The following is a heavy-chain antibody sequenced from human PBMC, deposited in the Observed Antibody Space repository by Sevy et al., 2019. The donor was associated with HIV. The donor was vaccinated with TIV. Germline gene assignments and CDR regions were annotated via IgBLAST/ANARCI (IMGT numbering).Heavy chain of an antibody. D-gene: IGHD5-12*01. CDR1: GFTFSSYA. CDR2: ISYDGSNK. J-gene: IGHJ4*02. Sequence: GGSLRLPCAASGFTFSSYAMHWVRQAPGKGLEWVAVISYDGSNKYYADSVKGRFTISRDNSKNTLYLQMNSLRAEDTAVYYCARDPLAMATIGGYFDYWGQGTLVTVSS. CDR3: ARDPLAMATIGGYFDY. V-gene: IGHV3-30-3*01.